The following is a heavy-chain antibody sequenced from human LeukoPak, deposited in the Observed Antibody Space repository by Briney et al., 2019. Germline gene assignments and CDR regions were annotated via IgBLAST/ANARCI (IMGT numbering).Heavy chain of an antibody. CDR3: ARTYYYGSGSYYNPGH. D-gene: IGHD3-10*01. J-gene: IGHJ4*02. V-gene: IGHV5-51*01. Sequence: GESLKISCKGSGSSFSTYWIGWVRQMPGKGLEWMGIIYPGDSDTRYSPSFQGQVTISADKSISTAYLQLSSLKASDTAMYYCARTYYYGSGSYYNPGHWGQGTLVTVSS. CDR2: IYPGDSDT. CDR1: GSSFSTYW.